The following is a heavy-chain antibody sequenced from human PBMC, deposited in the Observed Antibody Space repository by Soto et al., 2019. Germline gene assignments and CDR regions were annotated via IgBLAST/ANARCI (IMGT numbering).Heavy chain of an antibody. CDR1: GFTFSSYG. D-gene: IGHD3-9*01. CDR2: IWYDGSNK. CDR3: AREIDYDILIGFPPTAVY. Sequence: GGSLRLSCAASGFTFSSYGMHWVRQAPGKGLEWVAVIWYDGSNKYYADSVKGRFTISRDNSKNTLYLQMNSLRAEDTAVYYCAREIDYDILIGFPPTAVYWGQATVVTVPS. J-gene: IGHJ4*02. V-gene: IGHV3-33*01.